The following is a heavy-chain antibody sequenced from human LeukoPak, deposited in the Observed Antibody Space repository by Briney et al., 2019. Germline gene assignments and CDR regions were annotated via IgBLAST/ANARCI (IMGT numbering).Heavy chain of an antibody. CDR2: IDHSGST. CDR1: GASLRGSY. Sequence: SETLSLTCAVQGASLRGSYWSWIRQPPGKGLQWIGRIDHSGSTHSIPSLKSRVTISLDTSQSQVSLKVNSVTAADTAVYFCARGGNGGYFDLWGRGTLVTVYS. V-gene: IGHV4-34*01. CDR3: ARGGNGGYFDL. J-gene: IGHJ2*01. D-gene: IGHD1-14*01.